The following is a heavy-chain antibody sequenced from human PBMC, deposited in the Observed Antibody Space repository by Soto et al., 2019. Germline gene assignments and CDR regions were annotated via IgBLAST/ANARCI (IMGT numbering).Heavy chain of an antibody. CDR1: GFTFSSYG. J-gene: IGHJ4*02. CDR2: ISYDGSNK. Sequence: PGGSLRLSCAASGFTFSSYGMHWVRQAPGKGLEWVAVISYDGSNKYYADSVKGRFTISRDNSKNTLYMQMNSLRAEDTAVYYCAKEMATILGPAAFDHWGQGTLVTVSS. CDR3: AKEMATILGPAAFDH. D-gene: IGHD5-12*01. V-gene: IGHV3-30*18.